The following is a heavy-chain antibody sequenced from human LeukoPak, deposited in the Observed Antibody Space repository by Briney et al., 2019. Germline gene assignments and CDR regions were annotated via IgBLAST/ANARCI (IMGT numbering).Heavy chain of an antibody. Sequence: GGSLRLSCAASGFAFDDYAMNWVRQAPGKGLEWVSGISYNTGKLAYAGSVKGRFTISRDNARNSVYLQMNSLRPEDTASYYCAKGSGSSSWFAFDSWGQGTLVTVSS. CDR2: ISYNTGKL. V-gene: IGHV3-9*01. CDR3: AKGSGSSSWFAFDS. D-gene: IGHD6-13*01. CDR1: GFAFDDYA. J-gene: IGHJ4*02.